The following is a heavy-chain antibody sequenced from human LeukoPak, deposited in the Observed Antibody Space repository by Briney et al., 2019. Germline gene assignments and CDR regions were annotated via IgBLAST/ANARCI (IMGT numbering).Heavy chain of an antibody. Sequence: SETLSLTCAVYGGSFSGYYWSWIRQPPGKGLEWIGEINHSGSTNYNPSLKSRVTISVDTSKNQFSLNLSSVTAADTAVYYCAIGYYDILTGYYKSPFDYWGQGTLVTVSS. CDR3: AIGYYDILTGYYKSPFDY. J-gene: IGHJ4*02. D-gene: IGHD3-9*01. V-gene: IGHV4-34*01. CDR1: GGSFSGYY. CDR2: INHSGST.